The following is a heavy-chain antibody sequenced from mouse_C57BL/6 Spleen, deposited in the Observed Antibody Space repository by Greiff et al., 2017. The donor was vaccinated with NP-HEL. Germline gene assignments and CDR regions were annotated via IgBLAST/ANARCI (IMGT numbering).Heavy chain of an antibody. J-gene: IGHJ3*01. D-gene: IGHD2-5*01. CDR2: INPNNGGT. Sequence: EVQLQQSGPELVKPGASVKIPCKASGYTFTDYNMDWVKQSHGKSLEWIGDINPNNGGTIYNQKFKGKATLTVDKSSSTAYMELRSLTSEDTAVYYCARDNIPYSNYPLAYWGQGTLVTVSA. CDR3: ARDNIPYSNYPLAY. CDR1: GYTFTDYN. V-gene: IGHV1-18*01.